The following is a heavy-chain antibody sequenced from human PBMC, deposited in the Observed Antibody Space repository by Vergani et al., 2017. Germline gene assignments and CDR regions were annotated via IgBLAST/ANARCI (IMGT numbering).Heavy chain of an antibody. Sequence: QVQLQESGPGLVKPSQTLSLTCTVSGGSISSGSYYWSWIRQPAGKGREWIGRIYTSGSTNYNPSLKSRVTISVDTSKNQFSLKLSSVTAADTAVYYCARAGRGYSYGVDYWGQGTLVTVSS. CDR1: GGSISSGSYY. J-gene: IGHJ4*02. CDR3: ARAGRGYSYGVDY. D-gene: IGHD5-18*01. CDR2: IYTSGST. V-gene: IGHV4-61*02.